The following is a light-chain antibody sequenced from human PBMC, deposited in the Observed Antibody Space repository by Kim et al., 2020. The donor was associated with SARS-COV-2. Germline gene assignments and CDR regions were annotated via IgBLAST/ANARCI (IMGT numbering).Light chain of an antibody. J-gene: IGLJ1*01. CDR3: AAWDDSLNGYV. V-gene: IGLV1-36*01. Sequence: QRVTISCSGSRSNIGNNAVSWFQQLPGKAPKLIIYYDDLLPSGGSDRFSGSKSGTSASLAISGLQSEDEADYYCAAWDDSLNGYVFGTGTKVTVL. CDR2: YDD. CDR1: RSNIGNNA.